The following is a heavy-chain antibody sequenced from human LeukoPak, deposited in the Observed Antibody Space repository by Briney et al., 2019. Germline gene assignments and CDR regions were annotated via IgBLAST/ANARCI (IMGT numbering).Heavy chain of an antibody. CDR3: ADSSGFF. D-gene: IGHD3-22*01. J-gene: IGHJ4*02. CDR1: GYTLSDLS. Sequence: GDSVNLSCKVSGYTLSDLSMHWVRQAPGKGLEWMGGFDPEDGETIYAQKFQGRVTMTEDTSTDTAYMELSSLRSEDTAVYYCADSSGFFWGRGTLVTVSS. V-gene: IGHV1-24*01. CDR2: FDPEDGET.